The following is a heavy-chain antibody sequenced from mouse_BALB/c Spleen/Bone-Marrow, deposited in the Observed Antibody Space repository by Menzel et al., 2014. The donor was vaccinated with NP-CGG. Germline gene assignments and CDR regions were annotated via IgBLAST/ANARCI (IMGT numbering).Heavy chain of an antibody. D-gene: IGHD2-3*01. J-gene: IGHJ4*01. Sequence: QVQLQQSGAELVKPGASVKLFCKASGYTFTSYYMYWVKQRPGQGLEWIGEINPSNGGTNFNEKFKSKATLTVDKSSSTAYMQLSSLTSEDSAVYYCTRRGWLAMDYWGQGTSVTVSS. CDR2: INPSNGGT. CDR3: TRRGWLAMDY. CDR1: GYTFTSYY. V-gene: IGHV1S81*02.